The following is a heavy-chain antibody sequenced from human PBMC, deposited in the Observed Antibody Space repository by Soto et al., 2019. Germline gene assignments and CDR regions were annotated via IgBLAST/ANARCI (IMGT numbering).Heavy chain of an antibody. Sequence: QVQMVQSGAEVKKPGSSARVSCKVSGGTFSRHSISWVRQAPGQGLEWMGGIIPIFDATQYAQKFQGRLTITAYESTITFHMDLCCLRPAVAAIYYCARDFASVMGSWVQGTLFTVS. CDR2: IIPIFDAT. D-gene: IGHD1-26*01. J-gene: IGHJ4*02. CDR3: ARDFASVMGS. V-gene: IGHV1-69*01. CDR1: GGTFSRHS.